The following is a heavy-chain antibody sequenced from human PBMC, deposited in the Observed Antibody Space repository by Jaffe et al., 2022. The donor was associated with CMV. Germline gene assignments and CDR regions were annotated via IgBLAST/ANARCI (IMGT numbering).Heavy chain of an antibody. V-gene: IGHV4-34*01. CDR3: ARAYDSSGYYAPRYFQH. J-gene: IGHJ1*01. D-gene: IGHD3-22*01. Sequence: QVQLQQWGAGLLKPSETLSLTCAVYGGSFSGYYWSWIRQPPGKGLEWIGEINHSGSTNYNPSLKSRVTISVDTSKNQFSLKLSSVTAADTAVYYCARAYDSSGYYAPRYFQHWGQGTLVTVSS. CDR1: GGSFSGYY. CDR2: INHSGST.